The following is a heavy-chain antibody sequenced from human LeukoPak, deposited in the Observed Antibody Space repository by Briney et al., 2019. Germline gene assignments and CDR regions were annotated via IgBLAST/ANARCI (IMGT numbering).Heavy chain of an antibody. J-gene: IGHJ3*02. V-gene: IGHV3-30-3*01. CDR1: GFTFSSYA. CDR3: ARSDTAHDDAFDI. CDR2: ISYDGSNK. Sequence: GGSLRLSCAASGFTFSSYAMHWVRQAPGKGLEWVAVISYDGSNKYYADSVKGRVTISRDNSKNTLYLQMNSLRAEDTAVYYCARSDTAHDDAFDIWGKGQWSPSLQ. D-gene: IGHD5-18*01.